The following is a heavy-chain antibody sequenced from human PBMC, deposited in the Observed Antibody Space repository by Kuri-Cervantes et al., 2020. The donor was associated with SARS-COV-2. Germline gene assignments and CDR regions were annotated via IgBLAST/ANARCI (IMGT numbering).Heavy chain of an antibody. D-gene: IGHD6-13*01. CDR1: GGTFSSYA. J-gene: IGHJ6*02. CDR2: IIPIFGTA. Sequence: SVKVSCKASGGTFSSYAISWVRQAPGQGLEWMGGIIPIFGTANYAQKFQGRVTITADESTSTAYMELSSLRSVDTAVYYCASPGIAAANYYYYGMDVWGQGTTVTVSS. V-gene: IGHV1-69*13. CDR3: ASPGIAAANYYYYGMDV.